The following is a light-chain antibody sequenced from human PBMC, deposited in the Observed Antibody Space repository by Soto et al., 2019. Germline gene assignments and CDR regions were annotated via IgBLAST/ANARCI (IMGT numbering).Light chain of an antibody. CDR3: QQGYSVPLT. CDR1: QNIKFY. Sequence: DIQMTQSPSSLSASVGDRVTITCRASQNIKFYLNWYQQKPGKAPKFLISSASNLQGGVPSRFSRSESGTAFTRIVRSWQPEDFATYYCQQGYSVPLTFGGGTKIEMK. V-gene: IGKV1-39*01. CDR2: SAS. J-gene: IGKJ4*01.